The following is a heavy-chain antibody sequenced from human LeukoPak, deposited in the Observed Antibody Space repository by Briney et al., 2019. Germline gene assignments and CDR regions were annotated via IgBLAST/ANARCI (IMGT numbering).Heavy chain of an antibody. D-gene: IGHD1-26*01. Sequence: PGGSLRLSCAASGFTFSNARMNWVRQAPGKGLEWVGRIKTKTDDGATDYSAPVEARFTISRDDSKTTLYLQMNGLKTEDTAIYYCTTYVGATAYWGQGTLVTVSS. CDR3: TTYVGATAY. CDR1: GFTFSNAR. V-gene: IGHV3-15*01. CDR2: IKTKTDDGAT. J-gene: IGHJ4*02.